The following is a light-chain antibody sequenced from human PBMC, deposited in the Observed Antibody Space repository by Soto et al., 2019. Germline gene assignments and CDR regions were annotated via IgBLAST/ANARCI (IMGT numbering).Light chain of an antibody. V-gene: IGKV3-20*01. Sequence: ETVLTQPPGTLSLSPGERATLSCRASQSVTKNYLAWYQQKHGQSPRLLVFGASSRATGIPDRFSGSGSGTDFTLTISRLEPEDFAVYYCHQYGDSLWTFGQGTEVEIK. CDR3: HQYGDSLWT. CDR2: GAS. J-gene: IGKJ1*01. CDR1: QSVTKNY.